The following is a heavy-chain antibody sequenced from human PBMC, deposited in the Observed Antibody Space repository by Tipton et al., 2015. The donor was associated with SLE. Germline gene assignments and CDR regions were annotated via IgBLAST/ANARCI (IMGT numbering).Heavy chain of an antibody. Sequence: TLSLTCAVYGGSFSGYYWSWIRQPPGKGLGWIGEINHSGSTNNNPSLKSRVTISVDTSKNQFSLKLSSVTAADTSVYYCARRGAAATFDYWGQGTLVTVSS. CDR2: INHSGST. CDR3: ARRGAAATFDY. CDR1: GGSFSGYY. V-gene: IGHV4-34*01. D-gene: IGHD6-13*01. J-gene: IGHJ4*02.